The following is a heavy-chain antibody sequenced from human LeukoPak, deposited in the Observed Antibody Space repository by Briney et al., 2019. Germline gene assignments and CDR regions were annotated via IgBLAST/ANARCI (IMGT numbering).Heavy chain of an antibody. CDR1: GGSFSGDY. Sequence: SETLSLTCAVYGGSFSGDYWSWIRQPPGKGLEWIGYIYYRGSTKYNPSLKSRVTISVDKSKNQFSLKLSSVTAADTAVYYCARVLHGSGSLYYYYYYMDVWGKGTTVTISS. D-gene: IGHD3-10*01. V-gene: IGHV4-59*01. CDR2: IYYRGST. CDR3: ARVLHGSGSLYYYYYYMDV. J-gene: IGHJ6*03.